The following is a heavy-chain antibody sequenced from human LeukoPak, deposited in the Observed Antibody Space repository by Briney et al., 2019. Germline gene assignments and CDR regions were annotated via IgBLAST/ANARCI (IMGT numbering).Heavy chain of an antibody. J-gene: IGHJ4*02. Sequence: GGSLRLSCVASGFTFSSYAMSWVRQAPGKGLEWVSAISGSGGSTYYADSVKGRFTISRDNSKNTLYLQMNSLRAEDTAVYYCAKDGTIFGVVIPLDYWGQGTLVTVSS. V-gene: IGHV3-23*01. D-gene: IGHD3-3*01. CDR3: AKDGTIFGVVIPLDY. CDR1: GFTFSSYA. CDR2: ISGSGGST.